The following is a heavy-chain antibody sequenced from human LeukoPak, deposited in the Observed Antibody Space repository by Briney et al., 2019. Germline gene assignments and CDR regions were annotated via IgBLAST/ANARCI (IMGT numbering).Heavy chain of an antibody. V-gene: IGHV4-4*07. CDR3: AREVNSSTWRPLDF. CDR2: IYTSGST. CDR1: GGSISSYY. D-gene: IGHD6-13*01. Sequence: SESLSLTCTVSGGSISSYYWSWIRQPVGKGLEWIGRIYTSGSTNYNPSLKSRLTMSVNTSNNQFSLKLTSMTAADTAVYYCAREVNSSTWRPLDFWGQGTLVTVSS. J-gene: IGHJ4*02.